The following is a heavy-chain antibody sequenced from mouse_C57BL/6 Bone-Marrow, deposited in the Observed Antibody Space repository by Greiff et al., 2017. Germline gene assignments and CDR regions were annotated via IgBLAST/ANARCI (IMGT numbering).Heavy chain of an antibody. CDR2: IYPGDGDT. J-gene: IGHJ4*01. CDR1: GYAFSISW. Sequence: VQLQQSGPELVKPGASVKISCKASGYAFSISWMNWVKQRPGQGLEWIGRIYPGDGDTNYNRKFKGKATLTADKSSSTAYMQLSSLTSEDSAVYVCASDGSSALCAVYYWGQGTSVTVSA. V-gene: IGHV1-82*01. D-gene: IGHD1-1*01. CDR3: ASDGSSALCAVYY.